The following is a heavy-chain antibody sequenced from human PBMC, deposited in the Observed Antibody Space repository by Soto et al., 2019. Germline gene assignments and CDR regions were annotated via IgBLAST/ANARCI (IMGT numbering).Heavy chain of an antibody. CDR1: GFTFSTYG. V-gene: IGHV3-30*03. D-gene: IGHD5-18*01. CDR3: ATGFSYSVIDY. CDR2: ISYDGSNK. J-gene: IGHJ4*02. Sequence: QVQLVESGGGVVQPGRSLRLSCAASGFTFSTYGMHWVRQAPGKGLEWVAVISYDGSNKYYADSVKGRFTISRDNSKNTLYLQMRSLRAADTAVYYCATGFSYSVIDYWGQGTLVPVSS.